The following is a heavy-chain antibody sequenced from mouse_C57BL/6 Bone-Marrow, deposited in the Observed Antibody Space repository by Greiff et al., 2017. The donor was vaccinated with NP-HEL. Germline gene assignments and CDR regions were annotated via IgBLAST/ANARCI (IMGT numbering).Heavy chain of an antibody. J-gene: IGHJ3*01. D-gene: IGHD2-2*01. CDR3: ARALYGYDAWFAY. CDR2: IHPNSGST. V-gene: IGHV1-64*01. Sequence: VQLKESGAELVKPGASVKLSCKASGYTFTSYWMHWVKQRPGQGLEWIGMIHPNSGSTNYNEKFKSKATLTVDKSSSTAYMQLSSLTSEDSAVYYCARALYGYDAWFAYWGQGTLVTVSA. CDR1: GYTFTSYW.